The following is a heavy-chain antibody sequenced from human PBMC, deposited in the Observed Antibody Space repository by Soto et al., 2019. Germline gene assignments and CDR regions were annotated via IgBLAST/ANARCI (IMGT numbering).Heavy chain of an antibody. D-gene: IGHD2-15*01. Sequence: GASVKVPCKVSGYTLTVLSMHWVRQAPGKGLEWMGGFDPEDGETIYAQKFQGRVTMTEDTSTDTAYMELSSLRSEDTAVYYCATGPPHTGYCSGGSCFTFLFDYWGQGTLVTLSS. J-gene: IGHJ4*02. CDR1: GYTLTVLS. CDR3: ATGPPHTGYCSGGSCFTFLFDY. V-gene: IGHV1-24*01. CDR2: FDPEDGET.